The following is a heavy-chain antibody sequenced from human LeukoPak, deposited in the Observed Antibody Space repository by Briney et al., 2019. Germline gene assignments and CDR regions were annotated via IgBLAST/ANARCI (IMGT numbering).Heavy chain of an antibody. CDR1: GGSFSGYY. CDR2: INHSGST. CDR3: ARTPFDP. Sequence: SETLSLTCAVYGGSFSGYYWSWIRQPPGKGLEWIGEINHSGSTNYNPSLKSRVTISVDTSKNQFSLKLSSVTAADTAVYYCARTPFDPWGQGTLVTVSS. V-gene: IGHV4-34*01. J-gene: IGHJ5*02.